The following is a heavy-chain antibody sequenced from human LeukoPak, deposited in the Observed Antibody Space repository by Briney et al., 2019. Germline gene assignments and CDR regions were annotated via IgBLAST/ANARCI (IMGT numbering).Heavy chain of an antibody. D-gene: IGHD3-9*01. CDR3: ARQAPILTGYYIAN. Sequence: SETLSLTCTVSGGSISSSSYYWGWIRQPPGKGLEWIGSIYYSGSTYYNPSLKSRVTISVDTSKKQFSLKLSSVTAADTAVYYCARQAPILTGYYIANWGQGTLVTVSS. V-gene: IGHV4-39*01. CDR2: IYYSGST. J-gene: IGHJ4*02. CDR1: GGSISSSSYY.